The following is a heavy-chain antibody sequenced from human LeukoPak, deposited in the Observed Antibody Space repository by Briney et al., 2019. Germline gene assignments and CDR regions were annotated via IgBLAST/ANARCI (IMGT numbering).Heavy chain of an antibody. CDR2: IKSKTDGGTT. Sequence: GGSLRLSCAASGFTFSNAWMSWVRQAPGKGLEWVGRIKSKTDGGTTDYAAPVKGRFTISRDDSKNTLYLQMNGLKTEDTAVYYCTTGVGSYYAPSFDYWGQGTLVTVSS. CDR1: GFTFSNAW. V-gene: IGHV3-15*01. J-gene: IGHJ4*02. CDR3: TTGVGSYYAPSFDY. D-gene: IGHD1-26*01.